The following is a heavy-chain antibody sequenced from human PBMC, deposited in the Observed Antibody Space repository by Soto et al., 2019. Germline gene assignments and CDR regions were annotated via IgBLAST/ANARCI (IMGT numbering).Heavy chain of an antibody. D-gene: IGHD3-16*02. V-gene: IGHV1-2*06. Sequence: QVQLVQSGAEVKKPGASVKVSCKASGYIFTDHYMHWVRQAPGQGLEWVGRINPNSGGTNYAQKFQGRVTMTGDISTACLELSSLISDDTAVYYCARYRGDGSFDYWGQGTLVTVSS. CDR2: INPNSGGT. CDR3: ARYRGDGSFDY. J-gene: IGHJ4*02. CDR1: GYIFTDHY.